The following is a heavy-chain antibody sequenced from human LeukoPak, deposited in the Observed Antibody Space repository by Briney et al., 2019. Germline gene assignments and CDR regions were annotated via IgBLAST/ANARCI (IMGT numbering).Heavy chain of an antibody. D-gene: IGHD3-10*01. CDR3: AKARFGSGTYSAFDI. Sequence: GGSLRLSCAASGFTFSNYAMSWVRQAPGKGLEWVSTLTGSGTGTYYADSVKGRITISRDTSKTTLHLQMNSLRAEDTALYYCAKARFGSGTYSAFDIWGQGTMVTVSS. CDR2: LTGSGTGT. CDR1: GFTFSNYA. V-gene: IGHV3-23*01. J-gene: IGHJ3*02.